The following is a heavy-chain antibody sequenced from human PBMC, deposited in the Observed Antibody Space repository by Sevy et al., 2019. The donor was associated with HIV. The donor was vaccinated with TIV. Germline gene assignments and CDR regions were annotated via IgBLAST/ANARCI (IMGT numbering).Heavy chain of an antibody. J-gene: IGHJ4*02. Sequence: GGSLRLSCAASGFSFSIYSMNWVRQAPGKGLEWLSSITNSGATKYNAESVKGRFTISRDNAKNSLYLQMDSLRDEDTAVYYCARDTTVTRIFNYWGQGTLVTVSS. CDR2: ITNSGATK. V-gene: IGHV3-48*02. D-gene: IGHD3-22*01. CDR3: ARDTTVTRIFNY. CDR1: GFSFSIYS.